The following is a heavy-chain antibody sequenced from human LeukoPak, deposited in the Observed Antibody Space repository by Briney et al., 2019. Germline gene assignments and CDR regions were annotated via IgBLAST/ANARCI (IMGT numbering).Heavy chain of an antibody. D-gene: IGHD1-1*01. CDR1: GGSISSYY. J-gene: IGHJ6*03. CDR3: ARGRVSSSTWYSTYYYYFYMDV. Sequence: PSETLSLTCTVSGGSISSYYWSWIRQPPGKGLEWIGYMYYSGTTNYNPSLKSRVTISVDTSKNQFSLKLSSVTAADTAVYFCARGRVSSSTWYSTYYYYFYMDVWGKGTTVTVSS. CDR2: MYYSGTT. V-gene: IGHV4-59*01.